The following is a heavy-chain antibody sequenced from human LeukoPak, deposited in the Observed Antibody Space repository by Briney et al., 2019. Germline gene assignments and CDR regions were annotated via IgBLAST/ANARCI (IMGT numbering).Heavy chain of an antibody. CDR2: INPNSGGT. J-gene: IGHJ4*02. V-gene: IGHV1-2*02. CDR1: GYTFTGYY. CDR3: ARGSRSRPSPRIAVAGTADY. Sequence: ASVKVSRKASGYTFTGYYMHWVRQAPGQGLEWMGWINPNSGGTNYAQKFQGRVTMTRDTSISTAYMELSRLRSDDTAVYYCARGSRSRPSPRIAVAGTADYWGQGTLVTVSS. D-gene: IGHD6-19*01.